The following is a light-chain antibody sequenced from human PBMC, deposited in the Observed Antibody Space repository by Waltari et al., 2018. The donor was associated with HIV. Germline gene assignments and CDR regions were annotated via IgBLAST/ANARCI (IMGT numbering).Light chain of an antibody. Sequence: DIQLTQSPSPLSAFVGDRVTITCRASQNIGDYVNWYQQKPGEPPKLLIYSATSLQPGVPSRFSGSGSGTDLALTISSLQSEDFATYYCEQIYTFPLFTFGPGTKVDIK. V-gene: IGKV1-39*01. CDR3: EQIYTFPLFT. CDR2: SAT. CDR1: QNIGDY. J-gene: IGKJ3*01.